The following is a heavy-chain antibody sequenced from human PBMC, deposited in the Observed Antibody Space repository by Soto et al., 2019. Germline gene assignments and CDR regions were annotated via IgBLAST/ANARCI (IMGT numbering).Heavy chain of an antibody. CDR2: ISAYNGNT. CDR3: ARDPPSGRRYYYYPGMDV. D-gene: IGHD3-10*01. Sequence: GASVKVAWKASGYTFSSYGISWGRQAPGQGLEWMGWISAYNGNTNYAQKLQGRVTMTTDTSTGTAYMELRSLRSADTAVYYCARDPPSGRRYYYYPGMDVRGQGTTVTVSS. J-gene: IGHJ6*02. CDR1: GYTFSSYG. V-gene: IGHV1-18*01.